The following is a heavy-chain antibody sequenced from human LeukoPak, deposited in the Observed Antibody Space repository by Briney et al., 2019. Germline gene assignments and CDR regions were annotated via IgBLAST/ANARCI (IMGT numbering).Heavy chain of an antibody. V-gene: IGHV3-7*01. CDR2: IKQDGGNK. Sequence: PGGSLRLSCAGSGFTFSGYWMSWVRQAPGKGLEWVANIKQDGGNKYYVDSVKGRFTISRDNAKNSLSLQMNSLRAEDPGVYYCTRNEVWGQGTLVTVSS. CDR3: TRNEV. CDR1: GFTFSGYW. D-gene: IGHD1-1*01. J-gene: IGHJ4*02.